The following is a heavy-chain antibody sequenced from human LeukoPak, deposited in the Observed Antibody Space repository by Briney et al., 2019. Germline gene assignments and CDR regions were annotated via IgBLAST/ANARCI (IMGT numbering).Heavy chain of an antibody. D-gene: IGHD4/OR15-4a*01. CDR2: IDPNTGDT. CDR3: ARGRTMDGSTPPFEI. J-gene: IGHJ3*02. Sequence: ASVKVSCKASGNTFTGYYIHWVRQAPGQGLEWMGWIDPNTGDTNYSQNIQGRATMTRDTSINTAYMEFTSLGSDDTAVYYCARGRTMDGSTPPFEIWGQGTMVTVSS. V-gene: IGHV1-2*02. CDR1: GNTFTGYY.